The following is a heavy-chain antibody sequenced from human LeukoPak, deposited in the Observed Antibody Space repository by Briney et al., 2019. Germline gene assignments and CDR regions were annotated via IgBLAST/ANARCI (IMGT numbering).Heavy chain of an antibody. CDR2: ISRSSSYI. CDR3: ARETYYDILTGTFDY. D-gene: IGHD3-9*01. V-gene: IGHV3-21*01. J-gene: IGHJ4*02. CDR1: GFTFSSYS. Sequence: GGSLRLSCAASGFTFSSYSMNWVRQAPGKGLEWVSSISRSSSYIYYADSVKGRFTISRDNAKNSLYLQMNSLRAEDTAVYYCARETYYDILTGTFDYWGQGTLVTVSS.